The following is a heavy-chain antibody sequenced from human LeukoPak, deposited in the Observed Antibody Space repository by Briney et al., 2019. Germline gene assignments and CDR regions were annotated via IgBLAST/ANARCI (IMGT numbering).Heavy chain of an antibody. Sequence: GGSLRLSCVGSGFTFSTYWMHWVRQVPGKGLVWVSSMKYDGTYIKYADSVKGRFTISRDNTKNTLYLQMNSLRAEDTAVYYCARTDNLDYWGQGTLVTVSS. CDR2: MKYDGTYI. J-gene: IGHJ4*02. CDR3: ARTDNLDY. D-gene: IGHD5-24*01. CDR1: GFTFSTYW. V-gene: IGHV3-74*01.